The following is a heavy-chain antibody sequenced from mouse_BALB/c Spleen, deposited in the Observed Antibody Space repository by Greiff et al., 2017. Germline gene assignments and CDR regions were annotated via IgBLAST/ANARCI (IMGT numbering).Heavy chain of an antibody. CDR3: ARRGKYGDMDY. CDR1: GYTFTSYW. Sequence: QVQLKQSGAELARPGASVKLSCKASGYTFTSYWMTWVKQRPGQGLEWIGAIYPGDGDTRYTQKFKGKATLTADKSSSTAYMQLSSLASEDSAVYYCARRGKYGDMDYWGQGTSVTVSS. D-gene: IGHD2-10*02. J-gene: IGHJ4*01. CDR2: IYPGDGDT. V-gene: IGHV1-87*01.